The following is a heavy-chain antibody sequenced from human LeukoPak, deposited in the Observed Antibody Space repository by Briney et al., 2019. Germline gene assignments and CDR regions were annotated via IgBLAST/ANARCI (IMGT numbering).Heavy chain of an antibody. J-gene: IGHJ3*02. CDR1: GFTFSSYE. CDR2: IGSSGSTI. CDR3: ARGGYCSSTSCYLGAFDI. V-gene: IGHV3-48*03. Sequence: PGGSLRLSCAASGFTFSSYEMNWVRQAPGKGLEWVSYIGSSGSTIYYADSVKGRFTISRDNAKNSLYLQMNSLRAEDTAVYYCARGGYCSSTSCYLGAFDIWGQGTMVTVSS. D-gene: IGHD2-2*03.